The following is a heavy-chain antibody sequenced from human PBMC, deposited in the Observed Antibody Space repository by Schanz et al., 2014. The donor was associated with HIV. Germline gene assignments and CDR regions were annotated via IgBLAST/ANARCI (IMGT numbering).Heavy chain of an antibody. CDR1: GFTFSNFA. V-gene: IGHV3-33*03. CDR2: IWYDGSNK. J-gene: IGHJ6*02. D-gene: IGHD1-20*01. Sequence: QVQLVESGGGVVQPGRSLRLSCAASGFTFSNFAMHWVRQAPGKGLEWAAVIWYDGSNKYYADSVKGRFTISRVNSKNTLYLQMNSLRAEDTAIYYCAKTSITLGMDVWGQGTTVTVSS. CDR3: AKTSITLGMDV.